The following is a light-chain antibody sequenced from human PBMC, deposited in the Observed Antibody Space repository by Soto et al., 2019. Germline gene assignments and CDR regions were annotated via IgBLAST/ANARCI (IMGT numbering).Light chain of an antibody. CDR1: QSISSW. Sequence: DIQMTQSPSTLSASVGDRVTITCRASQSISSWLAWYQQKPGKAPKLLIYDASSLESGVPSRFSGRGSGTEFTPTSSSLQPDYFATYYCQQYNTYTTSGQGNKVEIK. V-gene: IGKV1-5*01. J-gene: IGKJ1*01. CDR3: QQYNTYTT. CDR2: DAS.